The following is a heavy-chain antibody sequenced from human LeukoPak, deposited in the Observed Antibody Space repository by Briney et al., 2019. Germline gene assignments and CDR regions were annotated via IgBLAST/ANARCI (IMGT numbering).Heavy chain of an antibody. V-gene: IGHV4-59*11. CDR3: AGASQYCSSWYFFVY. J-gene: IGHJ4*02. CDR2: IYYSGST. Sequence: SETLSLTCTVSGGSISSHYWSWIRQPPGKGLEWIGYIYYSGSTNYNPSLKSRVTISVDTSKNQFSLKLSSVTAADTAVYYCAGASQYCSSWYFFVYWRQGTLVTVSS. CDR1: GGSISSHY. D-gene: IGHD6-13*01.